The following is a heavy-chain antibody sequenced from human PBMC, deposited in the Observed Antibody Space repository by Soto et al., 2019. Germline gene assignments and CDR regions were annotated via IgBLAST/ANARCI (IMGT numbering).Heavy chain of an antibody. CDR2: SDGSSAYT. CDR1: GFTFSDYY. CDR3: ANLLRDIVLVPAKS. D-gene: IGHD2-2*01. V-gene: IGHV3-11*03. Sequence: PGGSLRLSCAASGFTFSDYYMNWIRQAPGKGLEWLSYSDGSSAYTNYADSVKGRFTISRDNSKNTLYLQMNSLRAEDTAVYYCANLLRDIVLVPAKSGGQETLVPVSS. J-gene: IGHJ4*02.